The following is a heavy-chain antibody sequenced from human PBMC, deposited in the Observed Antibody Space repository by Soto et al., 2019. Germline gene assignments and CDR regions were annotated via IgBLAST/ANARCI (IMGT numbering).Heavy chain of an antibody. CDR1: GGSISSSSYY. CDR3: ARLTGTLFASYFDY. D-gene: IGHD1-7*01. J-gene: IGHJ4*02. V-gene: IGHV4-39*01. CDR2: IYYSGST. Sequence: SETLSLTCTVSGGSISSSSYYWGWIHKHPGKGLEWIGSIYYSGSTYYNPSLKSRVTISVDTSKNQFSLKLSSVTAADTAVYYCARLTGTLFASYFDYWGQGTLVTVSS.